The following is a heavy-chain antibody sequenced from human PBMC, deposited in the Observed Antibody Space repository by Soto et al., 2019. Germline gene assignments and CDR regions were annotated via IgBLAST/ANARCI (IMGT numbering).Heavy chain of an antibody. CDR1: GGSFSGYY. D-gene: IGHD3-3*01. CDR3: ARVYDFWSGYFVDY. V-gene: IGHV4-34*01. CDR2: INHSGST. J-gene: IGHJ4*02. Sequence: PSETLSLTCAVYGGSFSGYYWSWIRQPPGKGLEWIGEINHSGSTNYNPSLKSRVTISVDTSKNQFSLKLSSVTAEDTAVYYCARVYDFWSGYFVDYWGQGTLVTVSS.